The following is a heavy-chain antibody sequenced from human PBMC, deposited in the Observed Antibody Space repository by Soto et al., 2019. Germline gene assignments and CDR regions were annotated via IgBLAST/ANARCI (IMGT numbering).Heavy chain of an antibody. CDR1: GGSITSSGYS. V-gene: IGHV4-30-2*01. J-gene: IGHJ4*02. D-gene: IGHD2-21*02. Sequence: HLQLQESGSGLVKPSQTLSLTCAVSGGSITSSGYSWSWIRQPPGQGLEWIGYIYPSGTIFYNPSLTCRVTISVDTSNNQCSLRLSSVTAADTAVYYCATFTAYTKYYFDYWGRGTLLTVSS. CDR2: IYPSGTI. CDR3: ATFTAYTKYYFDY.